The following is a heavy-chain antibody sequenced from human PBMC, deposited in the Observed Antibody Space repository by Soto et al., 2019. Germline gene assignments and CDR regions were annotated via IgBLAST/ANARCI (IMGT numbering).Heavy chain of an antibody. Sequence: EVHLVESGGGLVQPGGSLRLSCAASGFTFSTYWMHWVRQAPGKGLVWVSRINADGTTTTYADSVKVRFNISRDNAKNTLYLKMTSLRAEDTAVYFCATVATHSYNWVDPWGQGTLVTISS. CDR3: ATVATHSYNWVDP. CDR2: INADGTTT. D-gene: IGHD3-3*02. V-gene: IGHV3-74*01. CDR1: GFTFSTYW. J-gene: IGHJ5*02.